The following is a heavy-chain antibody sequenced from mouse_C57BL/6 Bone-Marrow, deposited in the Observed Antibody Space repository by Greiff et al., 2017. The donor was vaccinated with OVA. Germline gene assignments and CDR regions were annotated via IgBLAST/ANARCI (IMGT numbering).Heavy chain of an antibody. CDR2: IYPGSGST. V-gene: IGHV1-55*01. D-gene: IGHD2-3*01. CDR3: ARADGYFHWYFDV. CDR1: GYTFTSYW. J-gene: IGHJ1*03. Sequence: VQLQQPGAELVKPGASVKMSCKASGYTFTSYWITWVKQRPGQGLEWIGDIYPGSGSTNYNEKFKSKATLTVDTASSTAYMQLSSLTSEDSAVYYCARADGYFHWYFDVWGTGTTVTVSS.